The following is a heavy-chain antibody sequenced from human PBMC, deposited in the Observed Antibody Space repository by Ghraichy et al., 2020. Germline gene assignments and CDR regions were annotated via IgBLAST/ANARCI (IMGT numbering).Heavy chain of an antibody. V-gene: IGHV3-74*01. D-gene: IGHD4/OR15-4a*01. CDR3: ARLIYGDSGNYWYFDL. Sequence: LSLTCVASGFTFSGYWMHWVRQAPGKGLVWVSRINSDGRSTSYADSVRGRFTVSRDNAKNTLYLQMNSLRAEDTAVYSCARLIYGDSGNYWYFDLWGRGTLVTVSS. CDR2: INSDGRST. CDR1: GFTFSGYW. J-gene: IGHJ2*01.